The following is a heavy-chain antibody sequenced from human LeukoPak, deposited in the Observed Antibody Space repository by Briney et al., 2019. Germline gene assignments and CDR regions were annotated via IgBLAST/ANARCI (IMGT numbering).Heavy chain of an antibody. Sequence: GESLKISCKGSGYSFTSYWIGWVRQMPGKGLEWMGIIYPGDSDTRYSPSFQGQVTISADKSISTAYLQWSSLKASDTATYYCARQYCSSTSCYSINWFDPWGQGTLVTVSS. J-gene: IGHJ5*02. D-gene: IGHD2-2*01. V-gene: IGHV5-51*01. CDR2: IYPGDSDT. CDR3: ARQYCSSTSCYSINWFDP. CDR1: GYSFTSYW.